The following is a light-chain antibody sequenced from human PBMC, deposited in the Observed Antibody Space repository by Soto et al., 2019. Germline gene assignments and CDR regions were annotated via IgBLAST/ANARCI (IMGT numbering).Light chain of an antibody. CDR3: QQYENWPQLT. V-gene: IGKV3-15*01. J-gene: IGKJ4*01. Sequence: IVLTQAPSTLCVTAVKGATFSCRGSQSVGADLAWYQRKPGQAPRLLIYGASSRAPGIPARFSGSGSGTEFTLTISSLQSEDFAVYYCQQYENWPQLTFGGGTKVDI. CDR1: QSVGAD. CDR2: GAS.